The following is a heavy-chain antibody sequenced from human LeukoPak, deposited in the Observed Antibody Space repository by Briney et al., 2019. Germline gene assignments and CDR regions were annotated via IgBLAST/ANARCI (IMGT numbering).Heavy chain of an antibody. CDR3: ARGYYGMDV. Sequence: ASVKVSCKASVYTFTGQYLYWARQTPGQGLEWMGWINPKTGDTDSAQNFQGRVTMTRDTSITTVYMELSSLTSDDTAVYDCARGYYGMDVWGHGTTVTVSS. J-gene: IGHJ6*02. V-gene: IGHV1-2*02. CDR1: VYTFTGQY. CDR2: INPKTGDT.